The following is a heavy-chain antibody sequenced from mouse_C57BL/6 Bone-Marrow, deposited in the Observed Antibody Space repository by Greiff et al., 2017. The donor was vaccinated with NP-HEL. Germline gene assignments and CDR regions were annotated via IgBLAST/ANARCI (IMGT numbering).Heavy chain of an antibody. CDR3: ARSRFTTVVAKDY. Sequence: QVQLQQPGAELVRPGSSVKLSCKASGYTFTSYWMHWVKQRPIQGLEWIGNIDPSDSDTHYNQKFKDKATLTVDKSSSTAYMQLSSLTSEDSAVYYCARSRFTTVVAKDYWGQGTTLTVSS. CDR1: GYTFTSYW. CDR2: IDPSDSDT. V-gene: IGHV1-52*01. D-gene: IGHD1-1*01. J-gene: IGHJ2*01.